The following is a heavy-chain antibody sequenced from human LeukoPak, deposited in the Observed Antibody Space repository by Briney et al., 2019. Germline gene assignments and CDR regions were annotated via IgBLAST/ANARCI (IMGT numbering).Heavy chain of an antibody. CDR1: GCTFSSYE. CDR2: ISSSAGPI. J-gene: IGHJ4*02. CDR3: ARVRMGTTDN. D-gene: IGHD5-24*01. V-gene: IGHV3-48*03. Sequence: GGSLRLSCAASGCTFSSYEMNWVRQAPGKGLEWVSYISSSAGPIYYADSVRGRFTISRDDAKKSLYLQMSNLRVEDTAVYYCARVRMGTTDNWGQGTLVTVSS.